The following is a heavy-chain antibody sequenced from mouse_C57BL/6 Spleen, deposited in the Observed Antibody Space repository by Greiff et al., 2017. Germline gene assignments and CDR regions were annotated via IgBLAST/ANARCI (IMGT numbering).Heavy chain of an antibody. CDR2: IDPSDSYT. CDR1: GYTFTSYW. J-gene: IGHJ1*03. Sequence: QVQLQQPGAELVMPGASVKLSFKASGYTFTSYWMHWVKQRPGQGLEWIGEIDPSDSYTNYNQKFKGKSTLTVDKSSSTAYMQLSSLTSEDSAVYYCARLFYDYDRYFDVWGTGTTVTVSS. V-gene: IGHV1-69*01. D-gene: IGHD2-4*01. CDR3: ARLFYDYDRYFDV.